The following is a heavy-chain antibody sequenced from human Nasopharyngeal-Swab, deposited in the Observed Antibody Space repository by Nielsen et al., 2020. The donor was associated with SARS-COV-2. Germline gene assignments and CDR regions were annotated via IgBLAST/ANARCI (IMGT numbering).Heavy chain of an antibody. Sequence: GESPKISCAASGFTFSSYWMSWVRQAPGKGLEWVANIKQDGSEKYYVDSVKGRFTISRDNAKNSLYLQMNSLRAEDTAVYYCARDIRDYDYVWGSYPNSYFDYWGQGTLVTVSS. V-gene: IGHV3-7*01. CDR2: IKQDGSEK. J-gene: IGHJ4*02. D-gene: IGHD3-16*02. CDR1: GFTFSSYW. CDR3: ARDIRDYDYVWGSYPNSYFDY.